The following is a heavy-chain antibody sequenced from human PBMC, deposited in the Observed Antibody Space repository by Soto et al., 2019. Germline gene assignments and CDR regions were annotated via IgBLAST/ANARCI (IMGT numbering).Heavy chain of an antibody. J-gene: IGHJ5*02. Sequence: SETLSLTCTVSGGSISSGGYYWSWIRQHPGKGLEWIGYIYYSGSTYYNPSLKSRVTISVDTSKNQFSLKLSSVTAADTAVYYCARVQVPASPVGWFDPWDQGTLVTVSS. CDR1: GGSISSGGYY. V-gene: IGHV4-31*03. CDR3: ARVQVPASPVGWFDP. CDR2: IYYSGST. D-gene: IGHD2-2*01.